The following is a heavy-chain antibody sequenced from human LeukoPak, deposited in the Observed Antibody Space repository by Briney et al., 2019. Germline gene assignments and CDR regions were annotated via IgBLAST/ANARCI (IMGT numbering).Heavy chain of an antibody. D-gene: IGHD4-17*01. V-gene: IGHV3-21*01. CDR1: GFTFSSYS. J-gene: IGHJ6*02. CDR2: ISSSSSYI. CDR3: WAVTTPYYYYGMDV. Sequence: GGSLRLSCAASGFTFSSYSMNWVRQAPGKGLEWVSSISSSSSYIYYADSVKGRFTIFRDNAKNSLYLQMNRLRAEDTAVYYCWAVTTPYYYYGMDVWGQGTTVTVSS.